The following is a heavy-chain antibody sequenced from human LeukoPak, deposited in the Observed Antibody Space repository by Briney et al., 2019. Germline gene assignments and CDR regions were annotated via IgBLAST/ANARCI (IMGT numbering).Heavy chain of an antibody. CDR1: GFTFNRYS. CDR2: ISGSSNDK. V-gene: IGHV3-21*01. Sequence: GGSLRLSCLASGFTFNRYSMKWVRQAPGKGLEWVSSISGSSNDKHYIDSVKGRFTISRDNAKNSLFLQMNSLRAEDTAVYYCVRAEGSSGSSEYFQHWGRGTLVTVSS. CDR3: VRAEGSSGSSEYFQH. J-gene: IGHJ1*01. D-gene: IGHD5-12*01.